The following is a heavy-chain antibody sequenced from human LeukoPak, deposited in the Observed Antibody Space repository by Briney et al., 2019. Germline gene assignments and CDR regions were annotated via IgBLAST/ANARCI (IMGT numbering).Heavy chain of an antibody. D-gene: IGHD6-13*01. CDR3: TSPGDWSSSWRL. CDR1: GFTFSGSA. V-gene: IGHV3-73*01. CDR2: IRSKANSYAT. Sequence: GGSLRFSYAASGFTFSGSAMHWVRQASGKGLEWVGRIRSKANSYATAYAASVKGKFTISRDDSKNTAYLQMNSLKTEDTAVYYCTSPGDWSSSWRLWGQGTLVTVSS. J-gene: IGHJ4*02.